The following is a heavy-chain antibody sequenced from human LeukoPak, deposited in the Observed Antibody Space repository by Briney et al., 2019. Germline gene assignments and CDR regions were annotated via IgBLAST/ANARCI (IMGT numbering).Heavy chain of an antibody. Sequence: SETLSLTCAVYGGSLSGYYWSWIRQPPGKGLEWIGEINHSGSTNYNPSLKSRVTISVDTSKNQFSLKLSSVTAADTAVYYCARQKLWYSSSWLDYWGQGTLITVSS. D-gene: IGHD6-13*01. CDR2: INHSGST. CDR1: GGSLSGYY. V-gene: IGHV4-34*01. J-gene: IGHJ4*02. CDR3: ARQKLWYSSSWLDY.